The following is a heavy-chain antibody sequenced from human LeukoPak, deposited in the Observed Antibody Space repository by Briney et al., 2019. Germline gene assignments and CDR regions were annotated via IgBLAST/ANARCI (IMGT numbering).Heavy chain of an antibody. V-gene: IGHV4-39*07. J-gene: IGHJ6*02. D-gene: IGHD1-26*01. CDR2: IYYSGST. CDR3: ARASSSSYYYGMDV. Sequence: SETLSLTFTVSGGSISSSSYYWGWIRQPPGKGLEWIGSIYYSGSTYYNPSLKSRVTISVDTSKNQFSLKLSSVTAADTAVYYCARASSSSYYYGMDVWGQGTTVTVSS. CDR1: GGSISSSSYY.